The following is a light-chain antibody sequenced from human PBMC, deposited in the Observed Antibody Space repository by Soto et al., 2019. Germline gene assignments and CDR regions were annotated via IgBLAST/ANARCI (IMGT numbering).Light chain of an antibody. J-gene: IGKJ5*01. CDR3: QQSYSTPRAVT. CDR2: AAS. V-gene: IGKV1-39*01. Sequence: DIQMTQSPSSLSASVGDRVTITCRASQSISSYLNWYQQKPGKAPKLLIYAASSLQSGVPSRFGGSGSGTDFTLTISSLQPEDFATYYCQQSYSTPRAVTFGQGTRLEIK. CDR1: QSISSY.